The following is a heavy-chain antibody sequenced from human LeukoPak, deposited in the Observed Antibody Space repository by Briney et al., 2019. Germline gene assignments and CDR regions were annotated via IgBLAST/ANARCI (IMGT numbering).Heavy chain of an antibody. Sequence: GRSLRLSCAASGFTFSNYGMHWVRRAPGKGLEWVALISYDGSNKYYADSVKGRFTMSRDNSKNTLYLQMNSLRGEDTAVYYCAKDTAYSSGFDYWGQGTLVTVSS. CDR2: ISYDGSNK. V-gene: IGHV3-30*18. CDR3: AKDTAYSSGFDY. CDR1: GFTFSNYG. D-gene: IGHD5-18*01. J-gene: IGHJ4*02.